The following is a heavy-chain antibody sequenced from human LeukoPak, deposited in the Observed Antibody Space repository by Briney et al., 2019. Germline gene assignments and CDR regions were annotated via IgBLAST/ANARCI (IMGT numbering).Heavy chain of an antibody. J-gene: IGHJ4*02. Sequence: GGSLRLSCAASGFTFSRYSMNWVRQALGKGLEWVAVTSSDGNIKYYADSVKGRFTISRDNSKNTLYLQMNSLRGEDTGVYYCARDPVPATARHFDYWGQGTLVTVSS. CDR2: TSSDGNIK. V-gene: IGHV3-30*03. D-gene: IGHD1-1*01. CDR1: GFTFSRYS. CDR3: ARDPVPATARHFDY.